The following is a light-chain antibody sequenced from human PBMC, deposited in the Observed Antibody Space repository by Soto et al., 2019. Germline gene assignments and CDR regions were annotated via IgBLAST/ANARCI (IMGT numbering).Light chain of an antibody. CDR2: WAS. J-gene: IGKJ1*01. CDR1: QSVLYSSNNKNY. Sequence: DIVMTQSPDSLAVSLGERATINCKSSQSVLYSSNNKNYLAWYQQKPGQPPKLLIYWASTRESGVPDRFSGSGSGTDFTLTISSLQAEEVAVYYCQQYYSMWTFGQGTKVEIK. CDR3: QQYYSMWT. V-gene: IGKV4-1*01.